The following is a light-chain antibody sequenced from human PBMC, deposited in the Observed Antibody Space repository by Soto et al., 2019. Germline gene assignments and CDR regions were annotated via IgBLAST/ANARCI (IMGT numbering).Light chain of an antibody. J-gene: IGKJ1*01. Sequence: DIQMTQSPSTLSASVGDRDTITCRASQSISSWLAWYQQKPGKAPKLLIYKASSLESGVPSRFSGSGSGTEFTLTISSLQPDDFATYYCQQYSSYPWTFGQGTKVDI. V-gene: IGKV1-5*03. CDR3: QQYSSYPWT. CDR1: QSISSW. CDR2: KAS.